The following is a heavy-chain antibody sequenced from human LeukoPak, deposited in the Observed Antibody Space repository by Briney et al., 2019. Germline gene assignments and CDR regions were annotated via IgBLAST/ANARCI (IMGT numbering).Heavy chain of an antibody. CDR3: ARGDRDLYCSSTSCYPVL. CDR1: GFAFSSYS. CDR2: ISSSSSYI. J-gene: IGHJ4*02. D-gene: IGHD2-2*01. Sequence: PGGSLRLSCVASGFAFSSYSMNWVRQAPGKGLEWVSSISSSSSYIYYADSVKGRFTISRDNAKNSLYLQMNRLRAEDTAVYYCARGDRDLYCSSTSCYPVLGGQGTLVTVSS. V-gene: IGHV3-21*01.